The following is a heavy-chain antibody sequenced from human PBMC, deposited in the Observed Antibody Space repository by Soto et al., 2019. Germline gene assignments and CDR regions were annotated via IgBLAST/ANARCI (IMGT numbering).Heavy chain of an antibody. J-gene: IGHJ1*01. CDR3: ARAPEIRGWGGGYFQH. Sequence: SETLSLTCTVSGDSIISYYWSWIRQPPWKGLEWIGYIFYSGSTNYNPSLKSRVTISVDTSKSQFSLKLSSVTAADTAVYYCARAPEIRGWGGGYFQHWGQGTLVTVSS. D-gene: IGHD3-16*01. CDR1: GDSIISYY. V-gene: IGHV4-59*01. CDR2: IFYSGST.